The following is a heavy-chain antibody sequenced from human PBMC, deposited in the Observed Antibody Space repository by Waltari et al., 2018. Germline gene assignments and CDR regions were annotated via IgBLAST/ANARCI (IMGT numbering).Heavy chain of an antibody. CDR3: SKDQGPGYDFWSGYYAKYFDY. CDR2: ISGSGGSR. V-gene: IGHV3-23*04. CDR1: GFTFSSYA. D-gene: IGHD3-3*01. J-gene: IGHJ4*02. Sequence: EVQLVESGGGLVQPGGSLRLSCAASGFTFSSYAISWVRQAPGEGLEWVPAISGSGGSRYYASSVECRLTMSGDNANNVLYVRMNSLRAEDTAVYYCSKDQGPGYDFWSGYYAKYFDYLGQGTLVTVSS.